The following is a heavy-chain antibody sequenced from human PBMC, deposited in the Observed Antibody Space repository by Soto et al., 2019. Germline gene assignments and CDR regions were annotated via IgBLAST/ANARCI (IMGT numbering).Heavy chain of an antibody. CDR1: GFTFDDYA. Sequence: EVQLVESGGGLVQPGRSLRLSCAASGFTFDDYAMHWVRQAPGKGLEWVSGISWNSGSIGYADSVKGRFTISRDNAKNSLYLRMNSLRAEDTALYYCAKGGGSSFYYYYYMDVGGKGTTVTVSS. D-gene: IGHD6-6*01. J-gene: IGHJ6*03. V-gene: IGHV3-9*01. CDR2: ISWNSGSI. CDR3: AKGGGSSFYYYYYMDV.